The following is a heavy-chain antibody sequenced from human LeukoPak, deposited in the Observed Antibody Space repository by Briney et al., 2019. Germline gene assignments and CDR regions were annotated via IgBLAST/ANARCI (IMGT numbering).Heavy chain of an antibody. CDR2: IYHSGST. CDR1: GYSISSGYY. V-gene: IGHV4-38-2*02. J-gene: IGHJ4*02. CDR3: AREDYYGSGSYYFHNFDY. D-gene: IGHD3-10*01. Sequence: SQTLSLTCAVSGYSISSGYYWGWIRQPPGKGLEWIGSIYHSGSTYYNPSLKSRVTISVDTSKNQSSLKLSSVTAADTAVYYCAREDYYGSGSYYFHNFDYWGQGTLVTVSS.